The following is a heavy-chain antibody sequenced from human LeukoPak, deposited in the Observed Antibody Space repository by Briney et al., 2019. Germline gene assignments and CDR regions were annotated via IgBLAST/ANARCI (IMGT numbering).Heavy chain of an antibody. CDR2: ISTSGST. V-gene: IGHV4-59*10. D-gene: IGHD3-3*01. CDR1: GGSFSGYY. CDR3: ARAVDTTWRYFDY. J-gene: IGHJ4*02. Sequence: SETLSLTCAVYGGSFSGYYWSWIRQPAGKGLEWIGRISTSGSTNYKSSLKSRVTMSVDTSKNQFSLNLTSVTAADTAMYYCARAVDTTWRYFDYWGQGTLVTVSS.